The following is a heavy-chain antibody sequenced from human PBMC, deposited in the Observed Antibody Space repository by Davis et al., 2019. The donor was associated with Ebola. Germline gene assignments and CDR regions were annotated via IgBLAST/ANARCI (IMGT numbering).Heavy chain of an antibody. D-gene: IGHD3-22*01. V-gene: IGHV3-21*01. CDR3: ARDRDYYDTSAYHPRGWFDL. Sequence: GESLKISCAASGFPFTTYIMNWVRQAPEKGLEWVSSITSSGDSIHYADSVRGRFTVSRDNAKTSLFLQMNSLRAEDTAVYFCARDRDYYDTSAYHPRGWFDLWGQGTLVTVSS. J-gene: IGHJ5*02. CDR1: GFPFTTYI. CDR2: ITSSGDSI.